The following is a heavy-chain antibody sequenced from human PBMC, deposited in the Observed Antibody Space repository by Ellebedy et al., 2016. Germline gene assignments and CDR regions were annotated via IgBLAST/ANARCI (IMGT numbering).Heavy chain of an antibody. J-gene: IGHJ4*02. CDR3: AREEGAFWSFDY. CDR2: INWNGGRT. D-gene: IGHD1-26*01. CDR1: GFTFENHG. V-gene: IGHV3-20*03. Sequence: GGSLRLSXAASGFTFENHGMSWVRQVPGKGLEWVADINWNGGRTGYADSVKGRFTISRDSAKKSLYLQMNSLRAEDTAVYYCAREEGAFWSFDYWGQGTLVTVSS.